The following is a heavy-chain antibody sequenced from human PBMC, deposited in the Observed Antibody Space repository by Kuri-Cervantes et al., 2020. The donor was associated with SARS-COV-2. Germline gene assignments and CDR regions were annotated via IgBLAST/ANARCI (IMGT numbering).Heavy chain of an antibody. CDR1: GYTFTSYD. CDR3: AVARGPDYYDSTFDY. J-gene: IGHJ4*02. V-gene: IGHV1-8*03. CDR2: MNPNSGNT. Sequence: ASVKVSRKASGYTFTSYDINWVRQATGQGLEWMGWMNPNSGNTGYAQKFQGRVTITRNTSISTAYMELSSLRSEDTAVYYCAVARGPDYYDSTFDYWGQGTLVTVSS. D-gene: IGHD3-22*01.